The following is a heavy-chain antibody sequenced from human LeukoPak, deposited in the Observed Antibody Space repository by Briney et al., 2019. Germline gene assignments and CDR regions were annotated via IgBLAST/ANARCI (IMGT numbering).Heavy chain of an antibody. CDR3: AKAPYDFWSGYYSAVLDY. Sequence: GGSLRLSCAASGFTFSSYAMSWVRQAPGKGLEWVSAISGSGGSTYYADSVKGRFTISRDNSKNTLYLQMNSLRAEDTAVYYCAKAPYDFWSGYYSAVLDYWGQGTLVTVSS. V-gene: IGHV3-23*01. CDR2: ISGSGGST. CDR1: GFTFSSYA. J-gene: IGHJ4*02. D-gene: IGHD3-3*01.